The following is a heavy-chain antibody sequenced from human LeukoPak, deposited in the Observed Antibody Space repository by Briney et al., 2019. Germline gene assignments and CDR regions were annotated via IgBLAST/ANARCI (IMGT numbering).Heavy chain of an antibody. CDR1: GDSLYY. CDR3: ARGLTGDLN. D-gene: IGHD7-27*01. CDR2: VYSTGHT. J-gene: IGHJ4*02. V-gene: IGHV4-4*08. Sequence: SETLSLTCTVSGDSLYYWGWIRQPPGKGLEWIGSVYSTGHTNYNLSLKSRVTMSIDTSKNQLSLKLTSVTAADTAVYYCARGLTGDLNWGQGTLVTVSS.